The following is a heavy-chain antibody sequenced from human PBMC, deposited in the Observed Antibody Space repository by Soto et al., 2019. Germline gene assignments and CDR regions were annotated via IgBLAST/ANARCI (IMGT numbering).Heavy chain of an antibody. D-gene: IGHD6-13*01. CDR1: GYTFTIYG. V-gene: IGHV1-18*04. Sequence: SVKVSCKASGYTFTIYGISGVGQSPGQGRDWMGCISAYNGNTNYAQKLQGRVTMTTDTSTSTAYMELRSLRSDDTAVYYCAREAGYSPTDYWGQGTLVTVSS. CDR3: AREAGYSPTDY. J-gene: IGHJ4*02. CDR2: ISAYNGNT.